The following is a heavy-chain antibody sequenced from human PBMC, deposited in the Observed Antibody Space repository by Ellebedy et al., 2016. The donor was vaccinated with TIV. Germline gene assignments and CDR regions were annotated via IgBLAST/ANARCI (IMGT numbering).Heavy chain of an antibody. D-gene: IGHD2-8*01. Sequence: GESLKISXKASGYKFSTYWIAWVRQVPGRGLEWMGFIYPDDSDIRYNPSFQGHVTMSTDNSISAAYLQWSSLQASDTAIYYCARHTKGAMDVWGQGTRVTVSS. J-gene: IGHJ6*02. CDR3: ARHTKGAMDV. CDR2: IYPDDSDI. CDR1: GYKFSTYW. V-gene: IGHV5-51*01.